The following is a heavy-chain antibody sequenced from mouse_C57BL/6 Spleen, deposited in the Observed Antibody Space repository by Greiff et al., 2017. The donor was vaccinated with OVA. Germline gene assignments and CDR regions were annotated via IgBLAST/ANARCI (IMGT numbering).Heavy chain of an antibody. CDR1: GFNFSDYG. CDR2: ISSGSSTI. D-gene: IGHD4-1*01. V-gene: IGHV5-17*01. CDR3: ARGGWEYYFDD. J-gene: IGHJ2*01. Sequence: EVKLQESGGGLVKPGGSLKLSCAASGFNFSDYGIHWVRQAPEKGLEWVAYISSGSSTIYYADTVKGRFTISRDNAKNTLFLQMTSLRSEDTAMYYCARGGWEYYFDDWGQGTTLTVSS.